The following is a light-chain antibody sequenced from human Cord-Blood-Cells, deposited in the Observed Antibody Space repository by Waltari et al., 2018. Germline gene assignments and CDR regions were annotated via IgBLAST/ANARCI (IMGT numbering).Light chain of an antibody. V-gene: IGKV4-1*01. CDR2: WAS. CDR3: QQYYSTPYT. J-gene: IGKJ2*01. Sequence: SLAVSLGERATINCKSSQSVLYSSNNKNYLAWYQQKPGQPPKLLIYWASTRESGVPDRFSGSGSGTDFTRTISSLQAEDVAVYYCQQYYSTPYTFGQGTKLEIK. CDR1: QSVLYSSNNKNY.